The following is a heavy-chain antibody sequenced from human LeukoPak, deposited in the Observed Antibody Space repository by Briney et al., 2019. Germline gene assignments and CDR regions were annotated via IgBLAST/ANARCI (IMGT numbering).Heavy chain of an antibody. CDR3: ARASYHYDSSDSKGAFDI. Sequence: PGGSLRLSCAASGFTFGSYAMHWVRQAPGKGLEWVAVISHEGSNKYNADSVKGRFTISRDNSKDTLDLQMNSLRAEDTAVYYCARASYHYDSSDSKGAFDIWGQGTVVTVSS. CDR2: ISHEGSNK. D-gene: IGHD3-22*01. CDR1: GFTFGSYA. V-gene: IGHV3-30-3*01. J-gene: IGHJ3*02.